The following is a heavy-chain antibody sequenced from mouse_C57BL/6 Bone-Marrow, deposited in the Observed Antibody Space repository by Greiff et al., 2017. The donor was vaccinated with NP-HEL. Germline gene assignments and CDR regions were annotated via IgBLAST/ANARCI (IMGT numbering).Heavy chain of an antibody. CDR2: ISYSGST. CDR3: ARSTLLLRTTRDWYFDV. CDR1: GYSITSDY. V-gene: IGHV3-8*01. J-gene: IGHJ1*03. Sequence: VQLKESGPGLAKPSQTLSLTCSVTGYSITSDYWNWIRKFPGNKLEYMGYISYSGSTYYNPSLKSRISITRDPSKNQYYLQLNSVTTEDTATYYCARSTLLLRTTRDWYFDVCGTGTTVTVSS. D-gene: IGHD1-1*01.